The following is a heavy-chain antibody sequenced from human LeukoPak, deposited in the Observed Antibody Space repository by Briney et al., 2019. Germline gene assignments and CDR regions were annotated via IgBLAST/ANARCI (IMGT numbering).Heavy chain of an antibody. CDR3: ASVRKGYCSSTSCYAKGYYYYYMDV. D-gene: IGHD2-2*01. Sequence: SETLSLTCPVSGGSISSYYWSWIRQPPEKGLEWIGEINHSGSTNYNPSLKSRVTISVDTSKNQFSLKLSSVTAADTAVYYCASVRKGYCSSTSCYAKGYYYYYMDVWGKGTTVTISS. J-gene: IGHJ6*03. CDR2: INHSGST. V-gene: IGHV4-34*01. CDR1: GGSISSYY.